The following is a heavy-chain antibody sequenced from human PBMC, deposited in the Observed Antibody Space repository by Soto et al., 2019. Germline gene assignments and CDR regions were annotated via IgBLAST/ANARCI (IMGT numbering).Heavy chain of an antibody. CDR1: GFTFSSYA. D-gene: IGHD2-15*01. Sequence: PGGSLRLSCAAFGFTFSSYAMHWVRQAPGKGLEWVAVISYDGSNKYYADSVKGRFTISRDNSKNTLYLQMNSLRAEDTAVYYCARGKEGYCSGGSCYKVYYYGMDVWGQGTTVTVSS. CDR2: ISYDGSNK. CDR3: ARGKEGYCSGGSCYKVYYYGMDV. V-gene: IGHV3-30-3*01. J-gene: IGHJ6*02.